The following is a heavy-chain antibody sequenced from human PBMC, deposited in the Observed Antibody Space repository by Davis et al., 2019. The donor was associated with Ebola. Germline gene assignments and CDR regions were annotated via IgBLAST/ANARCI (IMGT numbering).Heavy chain of an antibody. CDR3: ARGVITMIVVEEPTFDY. J-gene: IGHJ4*02. V-gene: IGHV3-7*01. D-gene: IGHD3-22*01. CDR1: GLTFSSYW. CDR2: IKPDGSDK. Sequence: GESLKISCAASGLTFSSYWTSWVRQAPGKGLEWVANIKPDGSDKYYVGSVRGRFTISRDNAMNSLFLQMDSLRGEDTAVYYCARGVITMIVVEEPTFDYWGQGTLVTVSS.